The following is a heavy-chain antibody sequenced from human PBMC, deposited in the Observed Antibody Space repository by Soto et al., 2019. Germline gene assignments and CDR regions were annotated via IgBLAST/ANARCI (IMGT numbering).Heavy chain of an antibody. CDR2: IYHSGST. Sequence: SETLSLTCAVSGGSISSSNWWSWVRQPPGKGLEWIGEIYHSGSTNYNPSLKSRVTISVDKSKNQFSLKLSSVTAADTAVYYCARVPSSWYYYYYGMDVWGQGTTVTVSS. J-gene: IGHJ6*02. CDR1: GGSISSSNW. V-gene: IGHV4-4*02. CDR3: ARVPSSWYYYYYGMDV. D-gene: IGHD6-13*01.